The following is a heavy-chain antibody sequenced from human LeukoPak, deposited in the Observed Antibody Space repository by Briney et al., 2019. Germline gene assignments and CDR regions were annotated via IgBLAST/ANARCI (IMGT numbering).Heavy chain of an antibody. Sequence: PGGSLRLSCAASGFTFSSYGMHWVRQAPGKGLEWVAFIRYDGSNKYYADSVKGRFTISRDNSKNTLYLQMNSLRAEDTAVYYCAKDSFPLYYDFWSGYYPDYWGQGTLVTVSS. CDR1: GFTFSSYG. D-gene: IGHD3-3*01. V-gene: IGHV3-30*02. CDR2: IRYDGSNK. CDR3: AKDSFPLYYDFWSGYYPDY. J-gene: IGHJ4*02.